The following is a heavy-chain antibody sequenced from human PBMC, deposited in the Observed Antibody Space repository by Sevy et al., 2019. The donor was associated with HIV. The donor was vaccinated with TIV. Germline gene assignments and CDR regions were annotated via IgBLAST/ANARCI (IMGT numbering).Heavy chain of an antibody. CDR2: TSYSGTS. J-gene: IGHJ4*02. D-gene: IGHD2-2*02. CDR3: ARLRWDVVDAPGATPGCYFDS. Sequence: SETLSLTCSVSGDSINNYYWSWIRQPPGKGLEWIGYTSYSGTSNYRRSLKRRVDISVDTSMHHFSLKINSVTAADTAVYYCARLRWDVVDAPGATPGCYFDSWGQGILVTVSS. CDR1: GDSINNYY. V-gene: IGHV4-59*12.